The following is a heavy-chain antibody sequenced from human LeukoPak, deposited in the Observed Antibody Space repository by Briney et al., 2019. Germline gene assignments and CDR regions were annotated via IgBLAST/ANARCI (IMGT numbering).Heavy chain of an antibody. J-gene: IGHJ4*02. CDR3: ARDLTGYARYFDY. CDR2: ISSSSSTI. CDR1: GFTFSSYS. V-gene: IGHV3-48*01. Sequence: GGSLRLSCAASGFTFSSYSMNWVRQAPGKGLEWVSYISSSSSTIYYADSVKGRFTISRDNAKNSLYLQMNSLRAEDTAVYYCARDLTGYARYFDYGGQGTLVTVSS. D-gene: IGHD3-9*01.